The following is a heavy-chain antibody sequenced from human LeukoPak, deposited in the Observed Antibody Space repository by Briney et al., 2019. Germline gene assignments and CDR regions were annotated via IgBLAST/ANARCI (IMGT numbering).Heavy chain of an antibody. CDR3: ARHYCSGASCYYFDY. D-gene: IGHD2-15*01. V-gene: IGHV4-59*13. J-gene: IGHJ4*02. CDR1: GGSINSYY. CDR2: IYYSGST. Sequence: SETLSLTCTDSGGSINSYYWSWIRQSPGKGLEWIGYIYYSGSTDYNPSPKSRVTISVDSSKNQFSLKLTSVTAADTAVYFCARHYCSGASCYYFDYWGQGTLVTVSS.